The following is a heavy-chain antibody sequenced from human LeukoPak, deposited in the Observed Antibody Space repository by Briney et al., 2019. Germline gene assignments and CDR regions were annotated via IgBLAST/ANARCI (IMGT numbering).Heavy chain of an antibody. V-gene: IGHV4-31*03. CDR2: IYYSGST. CDR3: ARGTGDYGWFDP. Sequence: SETLSLTCTVSGGSISSGGYYWSWIRQHPGKGLEWIGYIYYSGSTYYNPSLKSRATISVDTSKNQFSLKLSSVTAADTAVYYCARGTGDYGWFDPWGQGTLVTVSS. CDR1: GGSISSGGYY. D-gene: IGHD4-17*01. J-gene: IGHJ5*02.